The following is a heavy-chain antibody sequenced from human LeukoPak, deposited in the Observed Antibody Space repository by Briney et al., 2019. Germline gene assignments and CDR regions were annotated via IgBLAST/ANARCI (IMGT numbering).Heavy chain of an antibody. J-gene: IGHJ4*02. CDR2: IHPEGNEK. V-gene: IGHV3-7*04. Sequence: GGSLRLSCAVSGFTISNFCKSWIRQAPGRGQEWVANIHPEGNEKYHVESVKGRFTISRDNTKNLLFLQMNPLRTVATAVYYCARGGDFSRDHWGQGTLVTVSS. D-gene: IGHD2/OR15-2a*01. CDR1: GFTISNFC. CDR3: ARGGDFSRDH.